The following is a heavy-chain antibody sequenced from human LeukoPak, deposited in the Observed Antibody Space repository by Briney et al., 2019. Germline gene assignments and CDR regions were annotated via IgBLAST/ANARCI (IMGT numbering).Heavy chain of an antibody. J-gene: IGHJ3*02. V-gene: IGHV1-58*01. Sequence: PGASVKDSCKASGFTFTSSAVQWVRQARGQRLEWIGWIVVGSGNTNYAQKFQERVTITRDMSTSTAYMELSSLRSEDTAVYYCAAPSGSYYYHDAFDIWGQGTMVTVSS. CDR3: AAPSGSYYYHDAFDI. D-gene: IGHD1-26*01. CDR1: GFTFTSSA. CDR2: IVVGSGNT.